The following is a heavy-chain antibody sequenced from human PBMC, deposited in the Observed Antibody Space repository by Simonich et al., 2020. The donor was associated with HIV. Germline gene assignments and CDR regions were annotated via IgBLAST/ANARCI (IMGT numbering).Heavy chain of an antibody. J-gene: IGHJ6*03. V-gene: IGHV4-34*01. D-gene: IGHD1-1*01. CDR3: ARESPVRDGYNYYYFHYYMDV. CDR1: GGSFSGYH. CDR2: INDSEST. Sequence: QVQLQQGGAGLLKPSETLSLTCAVYGGSFSGYHWSWIRQPPGKGLEWIGEINDSESTNYNPSLKGLVTISVDTSKNQFSLKLTSVTAADTALYYCARESPVRDGYNYYYFHYYMDVWGKGTTVTVSS.